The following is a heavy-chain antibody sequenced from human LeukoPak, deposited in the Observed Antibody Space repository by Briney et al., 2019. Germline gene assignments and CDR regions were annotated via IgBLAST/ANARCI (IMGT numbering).Heavy chain of an antibody. V-gene: IGHV1-2*02. CDR2: INPNSGGT. CDR3: ARATTPGARFEIDY. D-gene: IGHD3-10*01. Sequence: SLKLSCAASGFTFTGYYMHWVRQAPGQGLEWMGGINPNSGGTNYAHKFQGRVTMSRDTSISTAYMELSRLRSDDKAVYYCARATTPGARFEIDYWGQGTLVTVSS. CDR1: GFTFTGYY. J-gene: IGHJ4*02.